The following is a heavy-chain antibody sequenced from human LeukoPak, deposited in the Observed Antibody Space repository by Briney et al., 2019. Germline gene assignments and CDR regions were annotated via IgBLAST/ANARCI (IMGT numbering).Heavy chain of an antibody. D-gene: IGHD1-26*01. V-gene: IGHV1-3*03. CDR1: GYTFSSYV. CDR2: INAGNGNT. CDR3: ASWEASTNY. J-gene: IGHJ4*02. Sequence: ASVRVSCKASGYTFSSYVMYWVRQAPGQRLEWMGWINAGNGNTKYSQEFQGRVTITRDTSASTAYMELSSLRAEDTAVYYCASWEASTNYWGQGTLVTVSS.